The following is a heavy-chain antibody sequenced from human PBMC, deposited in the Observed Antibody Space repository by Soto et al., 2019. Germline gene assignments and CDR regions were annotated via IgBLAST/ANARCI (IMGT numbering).Heavy chain of an antibody. CDR1: GGSISPYY. CDR3: ARLGGYYQALDT. J-gene: IGHJ5*02. Sequence: SETLSLTCTVSGGSISPYYWSWIRQSPGKGLEWIGYIYYTGTTRYNPSLKSRVTILVDTSKNQFSLKLSSVTAADTAVYYCARLGGYYQALDTWGQGALVTVS. CDR2: IYYTGTT. V-gene: IGHV4-59*08. D-gene: IGHD3-22*01.